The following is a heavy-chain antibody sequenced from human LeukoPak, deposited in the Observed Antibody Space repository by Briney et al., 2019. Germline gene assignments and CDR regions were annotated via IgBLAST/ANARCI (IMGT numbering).Heavy chain of an antibody. D-gene: IGHD5-24*01. Sequence: SETLSLTCTVSGGSISGGGYYWNWIRQPPGKGLEWIGYINHSGNTYHNPSLKSRVTISVDRSKNQFFLKLSSVTAADTAVYYCARGALSRDGYNSWGQGTLVTVSS. CDR3: ARGALSRDGYNS. V-gene: IGHV4-30-2*01. CDR1: GGSISGGGYY. J-gene: IGHJ4*02. CDR2: INHSGNT.